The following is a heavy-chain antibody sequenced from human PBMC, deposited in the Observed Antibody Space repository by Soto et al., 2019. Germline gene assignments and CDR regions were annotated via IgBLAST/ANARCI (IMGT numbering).Heavy chain of an antibody. D-gene: IGHD1-26*01. J-gene: IGHJ6*02. CDR2: SYHSGST. CDR3: ARNPVGATKRSYYYGMDV. Sequence: KSSETLSLTCAVSGGSISSSNWWSWVRQPPGKGLELIGESYHSGSTNYNPSLKSRVTISVDKSKNQFSLKLSSVTAADTAVYYCARNPVGATKRSYYYGMDVWGQGTTVTVSS. V-gene: IGHV4-4*02. CDR1: GGSISSSNW.